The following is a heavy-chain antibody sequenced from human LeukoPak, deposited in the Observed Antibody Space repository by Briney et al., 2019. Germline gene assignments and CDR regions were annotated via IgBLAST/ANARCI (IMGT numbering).Heavy chain of an antibody. J-gene: IGHJ4*02. CDR1: GGTFSSYA. CDR3: ARGVVVPAAIQYYFDY. D-gene: IGHD2-2*01. CDR2: IIPIFGTA. V-gene: IGHV1-69*05. Sequence: ASVKVSCKASGGTFSSYAISWVRQAPGQGLEWMGGIIPIFGTANYAQKFQGRVTITTDESTSTAYMELSSLRSEDTAVYYCARGVVVPAAIQYYFDYWGQGTLVTVSS.